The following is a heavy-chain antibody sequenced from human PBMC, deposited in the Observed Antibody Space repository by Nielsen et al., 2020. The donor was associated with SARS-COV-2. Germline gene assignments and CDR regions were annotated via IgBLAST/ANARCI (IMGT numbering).Heavy chain of an antibody. V-gene: IGHV4-59*08. D-gene: IGHD3-22*01. Sequence: SETLSLSCTVSGGSISSYYWSWSRQLQGKGLEWNGSVYDSWSANNNPSPKRRVTVSVDTSKNQFSLKLSSVTAADTAVYYCASYYYDSSGYNYGMDVWGQGTTVTVSS. CDR1: GGSISSYY. CDR3: ASYYYDSSGYNYGMDV. J-gene: IGHJ6*02. CDR2: VYDSWSA.